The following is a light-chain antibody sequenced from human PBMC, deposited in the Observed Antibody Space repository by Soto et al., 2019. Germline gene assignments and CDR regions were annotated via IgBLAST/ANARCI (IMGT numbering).Light chain of an antibody. J-gene: IGKJ5*01. CDR1: QSISRSF. Sequence: ETVLTQSPGTLSLSPGERATLSCRASQSISRSFLAWYQQKPGQAPRLLIYGVSSRAADIPDRFSGSGSGTDFTLTISRLEPEEFAVFYCQHYGSSSSITFGQGTRLEIK. CDR3: QHYGSSSSIT. V-gene: IGKV3-20*01. CDR2: GVS.